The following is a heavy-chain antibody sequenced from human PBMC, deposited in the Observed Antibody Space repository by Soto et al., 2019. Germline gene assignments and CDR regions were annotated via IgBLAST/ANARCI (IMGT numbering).Heavy chain of an antibody. V-gene: IGHV3-23*01. CDR2: ISGSGGST. J-gene: IGHJ4*02. CDR3: AKDKYYYDSSGYSNPDDY. CDR1: GFTFSSYA. D-gene: IGHD3-22*01. Sequence: PGGSLRLSCAASGFTFSSYAMSWVRQAPGKGLEWVSAISGSGGSTYYADSVKGRFTISRDNSKNTLYLQMNSLRAEDTAVYYCAKDKYYYDSSGYSNPDDYWGQGTRVTVSS.